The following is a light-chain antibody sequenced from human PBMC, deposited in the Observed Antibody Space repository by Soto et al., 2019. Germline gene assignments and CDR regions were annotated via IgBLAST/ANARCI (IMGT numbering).Light chain of an antibody. CDR1: SV. Sequence: SALTQPASVSASPGQSITSSCTGASVVSWYQHHPGKAPKLMIYDVNNRPSGVSNRFSGSKSGNTASLTISGLQADDEADYYCSSYTTGSTWVFGGGTKLTVL. J-gene: IGLJ3*02. V-gene: IGLV2-14*03. CDR2: DVN. CDR3: SSYTTGSTWV.